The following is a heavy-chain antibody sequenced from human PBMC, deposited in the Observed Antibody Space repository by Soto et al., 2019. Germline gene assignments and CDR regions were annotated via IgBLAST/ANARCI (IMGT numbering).Heavy chain of an antibody. CDR1: GFTFSGSA. CDR3: TRRPHLVYSSGRISRDPTDAY. CDR2: IRSKANSYAT. J-gene: IGHJ4*02. D-gene: IGHD6-19*01. Sequence: PGGSLRLSCAASGFTFSGSAMHWVRQASGKGLEWVGRIRSKANSYATAYAASVKGRFTISRDDSKNTAYLQMNSLKTEDTAVYYCTRRPHLVYSSGRISRDPTDAYWGQGTLVTVSS. V-gene: IGHV3-73*01.